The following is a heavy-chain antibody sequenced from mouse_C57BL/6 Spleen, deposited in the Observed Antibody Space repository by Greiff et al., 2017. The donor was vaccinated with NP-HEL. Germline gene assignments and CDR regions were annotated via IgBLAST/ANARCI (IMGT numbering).Heavy chain of an antibody. CDR1: GFTFSSYT. J-gene: IGHJ4*01. CDR2: ISGGGGNT. Sequence: EVKVVESGGGLVKPGGSLKLSCAASGFTFSSYTMSWVRQTPEKRLEWVATISGGGGNTYYPDSVKGRFTISRDNAKNTLYLQMSSLRSEDTALYYCARQGGYAMDYWGQGTSVTVSS. CDR3: ARQGGYAMDY. V-gene: IGHV5-9*01.